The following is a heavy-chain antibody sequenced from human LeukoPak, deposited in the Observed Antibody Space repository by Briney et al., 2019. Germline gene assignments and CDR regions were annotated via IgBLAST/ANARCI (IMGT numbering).Heavy chain of an antibody. CDR1: GYTFTSYD. D-gene: IGHD4-17*01. CDR3: AGALSTVTKTDAFDI. V-gene: IGHV1-8*01. J-gene: IGHJ3*02. CDR2: MNPNSGNT. Sequence: ASVKVSCKASGYTFTSYDINWVRQATGQGLEWMGWMNPNSGNTGYAQKFQGRVTMTRNTSISTAYMELSSLRSEDTAVYYCAGALSTVTKTDAFDIWGQGTMVTVSS.